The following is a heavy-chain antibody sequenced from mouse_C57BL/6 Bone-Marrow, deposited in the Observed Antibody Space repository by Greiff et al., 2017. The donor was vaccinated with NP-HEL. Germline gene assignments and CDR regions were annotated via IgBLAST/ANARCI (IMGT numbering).Heavy chain of an antibody. D-gene: IGHD2-3*01. CDR1: GFTFTDYY. CDR2: IRNKANGYTT. CDR3: ARYMVGYYLPDV. V-gene: IGHV7-3*01. J-gene: IGHJ1*03. Sequence: EVKLMESGGGLVQPGGSLSLSCAASGFTFTDYYMSWVRQPPGKALEWLGFIRNKANGYTTEYSASVKGRFTISRDNSQSILYLQMNALRAEDSATYYCARYMVGYYLPDVWGTGTTVTVSS.